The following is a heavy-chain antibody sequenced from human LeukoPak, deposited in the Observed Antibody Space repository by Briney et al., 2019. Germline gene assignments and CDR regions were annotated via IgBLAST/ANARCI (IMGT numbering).Heavy chain of an antibody. D-gene: IGHD5-24*01. CDR2: ISGSGGST. Sequence: PGGSLRLPCAAFGFAFSSYAMSWVRQAPGKGLEWVSAISGSGGSTYYADSVKGRFTISRDNSKNTLYLQMNSLRAEYTAVYYCAKDSSDGYFVRANWFDPWGQGTLVTVSS. J-gene: IGHJ5*02. CDR1: GFAFSSYA. CDR3: AKDSSDGYFVRANWFDP. V-gene: IGHV3-23*01.